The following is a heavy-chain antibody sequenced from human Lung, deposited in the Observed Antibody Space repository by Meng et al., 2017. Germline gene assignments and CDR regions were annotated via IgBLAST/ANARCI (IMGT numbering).Heavy chain of an antibody. J-gene: IGHJ4*02. D-gene: IGHD4-11*01. CDR1: GGSFSDNY. CDR2: INHSGST. CDR3: ARGPTTMAHDFDY. V-gene: IGHV4-34*01. Sequence: QVQLQQWRAGLFKPPETLSLTCVVSGGSFSDNYWSWIRQSQGKGLEWIGEINHSGSTNYNPSLESRATISVDTSQNNLSLKLSSVTAADSAVYYCARGPTTMAHDFDYWGQGTLVTVSS.